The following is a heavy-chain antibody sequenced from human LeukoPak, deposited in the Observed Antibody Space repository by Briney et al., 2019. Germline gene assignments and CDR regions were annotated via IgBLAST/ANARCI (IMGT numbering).Heavy chain of an antibody. CDR1: GYTFTSYY. V-gene: IGHV1-18*04. CDR3: ARDISSSWYRTYYFDY. CDR2: ISAYNGNT. Sequence: GASVKVSCRASGYTFTSYYLHWVRQAPGQGLEWMGWISAYNGNTNYAQKLQGRVTMTTDTSTSTAYMELRSLRSDDTAVYYCARDISSSWYRTYYFDYWGQGTLVTVSS. J-gene: IGHJ4*02. D-gene: IGHD6-13*01.